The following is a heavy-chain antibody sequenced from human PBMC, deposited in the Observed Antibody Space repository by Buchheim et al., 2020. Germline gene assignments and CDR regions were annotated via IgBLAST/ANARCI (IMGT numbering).Heavy chain of an antibody. J-gene: IGHJ5*02. V-gene: IGHV3-11*05. D-gene: IGHD3-10*01. CDR3: ARTNVLLWFGELKDENWFDP. CDR1: GFTFSDYY. CDR2: ISSSSSYT. Sequence: QVQLVESGGGLVKPGGSLRLSCAASGFTFSDYYMSWIRQAPGKGLEWVSYISSSSSYTNYADSVKGRFTISRDNAKNSLYLQMNSLRAEDTAVYYCARTNVLLWFGELKDENWFDPWGQGTL.